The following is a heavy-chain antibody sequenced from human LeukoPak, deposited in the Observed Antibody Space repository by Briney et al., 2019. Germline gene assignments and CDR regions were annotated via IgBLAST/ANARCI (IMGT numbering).Heavy chain of an antibody. J-gene: IGHJ4*02. CDR1: GFTFSQYP. V-gene: IGHV3-30*04. CDR2: ISYDGTNN. CDR3: ASLMVRGIRDFDH. Sequence: GGSLRLSCAASGFTFSQYPMHWVRQAPGKGLEWVAVISYDGTNNYRADSVKARFTISRDNANNTLYLQMNSLRPEDTAVYFCASLMVRGIRDFDHWGQGTLVTVSS. D-gene: IGHD3-10*01.